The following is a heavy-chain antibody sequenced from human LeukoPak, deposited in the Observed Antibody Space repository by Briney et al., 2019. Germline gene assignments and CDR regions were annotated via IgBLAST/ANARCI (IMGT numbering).Heavy chain of an antibody. CDR1: GFTVSSNY. V-gene: IGHV3-66*01. Sequence: TGGSLRLSCAASGFTVSSNYMSWVRQAPGKGLEWVSVIYSGGSTYYADSVKGRFTISRDNSKNTLYLQMNSLRAEDTAVYYCAREPQWELAHFDYWGQGTLVTVSS. J-gene: IGHJ4*02. D-gene: IGHD1-26*01. CDR3: AREPQWELAHFDY. CDR2: IYSGGST.